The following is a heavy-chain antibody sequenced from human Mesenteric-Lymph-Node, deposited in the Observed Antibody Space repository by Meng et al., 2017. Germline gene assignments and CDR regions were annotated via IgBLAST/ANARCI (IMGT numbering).Heavy chain of an antibody. Sequence: QVQLPEPGPGVVKPPGTLSLTCAVSGGSISSSTWWRWVRQPPGKGLEWIGEIYHSGSTNYNPSLKSRVTISVDKSKNQFSLKLSSVTAADTAVYYCARDGSSSSLFHWGQGTLVTVSS. CDR3: ARDGSSSSLFH. CDR2: IYHSGST. V-gene: IGHV4-4*03. CDR1: GGSISSSTW. J-gene: IGHJ4*02. D-gene: IGHD6-13*01.